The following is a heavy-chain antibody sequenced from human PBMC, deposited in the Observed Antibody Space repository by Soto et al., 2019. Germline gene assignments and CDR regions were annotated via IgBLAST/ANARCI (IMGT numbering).Heavy chain of an antibody. J-gene: IGHJ4*02. V-gene: IGHV1-18*01. Sequence: QVQLVQSGAEVKKPGASVKVSCKASGYTFTSYGISWVRQAPGQGLEWMGWISAYNGNTNYAQKLQGRVTMTTHTSTSTAYMELRSLRSDDTAVYYCARVATNYDYIWGSSILFDYWGQGTLVTVSS. CDR2: ISAYNGNT. D-gene: IGHD3-16*01. CDR1: GYTFTSYG. CDR3: ARVATNYDYIWGSSILFDY.